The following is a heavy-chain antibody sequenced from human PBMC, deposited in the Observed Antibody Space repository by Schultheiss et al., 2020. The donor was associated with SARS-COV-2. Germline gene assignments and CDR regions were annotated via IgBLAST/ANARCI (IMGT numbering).Heavy chain of an antibody. J-gene: IGHJ3*02. V-gene: IGHV3-66*01. CDR1: GFTFSSYG. Sequence: GGSLRLSCAASGFTFSSYGMSWVRQAPGKGLEWVSVIYSGGSTYYADSVKGRFTISRDNAKNSLYLQMNSLRAEDTAVYYCARDGGGSYDAFDIWGQGTMVTVSS. D-gene: IGHD1-26*01. CDR2: IYSGGST. CDR3: ARDGGGSYDAFDI.